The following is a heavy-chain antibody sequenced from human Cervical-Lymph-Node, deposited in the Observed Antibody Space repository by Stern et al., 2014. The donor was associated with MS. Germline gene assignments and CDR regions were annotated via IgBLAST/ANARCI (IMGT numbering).Heavy chain of an antibody. D-gene: IGHD1-1*01. J-gene: IGHJ6*02. V-gene: IGHV1-2*06. Sequence: VQLVQSGAEVKKPGASVKVPCKASGYTFTGYYLHWVRQAPGKGLEWMGRINPNSGDTKYAQNFQDRVTMTRDTSISTAYMELSGLRSDDAAVYYCARSLNWNDVEDYHYGLDVWGQGTTVTVSS. CDR2: INPNSGDT. CDR1: GYTFTGYY. CDR3: ARSLNWNDVEDYHYGLDV.